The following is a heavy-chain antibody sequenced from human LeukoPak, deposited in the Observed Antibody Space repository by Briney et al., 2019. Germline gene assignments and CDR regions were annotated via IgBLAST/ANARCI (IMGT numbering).Heavy chain of an antibody. Sequence: GGSLRLSCAASGFTFSSYAMHWVRQAPGKGLEWVAVISYDGSNKYYADSVKGRFTISRDNAKNSLYLQMNSLRAEDTAVYYCARDLGGPVTGFFYFDYWGQGTLVTVSS. CDR2: ISYDGSNK. V-gene: IGHV3-30*04. J-gene: IGHJ4*02. CDR3: ARDLGGPVTGFFYFDY. CDR1: GFTFSSYA. D-gene: IGHD3-16*01.